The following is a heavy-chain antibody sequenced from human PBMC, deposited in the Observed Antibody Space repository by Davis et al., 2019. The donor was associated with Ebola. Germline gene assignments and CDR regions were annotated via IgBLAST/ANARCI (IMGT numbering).Heavy chain of an antibody. CDR2: IIPIFGTA. J-gene: IGHJ6*02. D-gene: IGHD4-11*01. CDR3: ARDGRATVTHLRYYYGMDV. CDR1: GGTFSSYA. Sequence: SVKVSCKASGGTFSSYAISWVRQAPGQGLEWMGGIIPIFGTANYAQKFQGRVTITADESTSTAYMELSSLRSEDTAVYYCARDGRATVTHLRYYYGMDVWGQGTTDTVSS. V-gene: IGHV1-69*13.